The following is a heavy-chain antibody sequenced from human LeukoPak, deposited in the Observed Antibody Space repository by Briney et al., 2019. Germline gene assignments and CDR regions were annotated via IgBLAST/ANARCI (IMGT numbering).Heavy chain of an antibody. CDR2: IYSSGST. J-gene: IGHJ3*02. CDR3: ARRNDFHI. Sequence: SETLSLTCTVSGGSISSYYWSWIRQPPGKRLEWIGYIYSSGSTNYNPSLKSRVTISADTSKNQISLKLTSVTAADTAIYYCARRNDFHIWGQGTMVTVSS. CDR1: GGSISSYY. V-gene: IGHV4-59*08.